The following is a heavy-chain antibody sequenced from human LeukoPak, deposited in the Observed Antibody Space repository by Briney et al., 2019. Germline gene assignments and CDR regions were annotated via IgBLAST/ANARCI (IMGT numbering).Heavy chain of an antibody. CDR2: ISWNSESI. Sequence: PGRCLRLSCTSPGFTFGDFAMHWVRQAPGKGLEWVSGISWNSESIGYADSVKGRFTVSRDNAQNSLYLQMDSLRPEDTALYYCAKDITGRNFYFDAMDVWGQGTTVTVSS. CDR3: AKDITGRNFYFDAMDV. V-gene: IGHV3-9*01. J-gene: IGHJ6*02. CDR1: GFTFGDFA.